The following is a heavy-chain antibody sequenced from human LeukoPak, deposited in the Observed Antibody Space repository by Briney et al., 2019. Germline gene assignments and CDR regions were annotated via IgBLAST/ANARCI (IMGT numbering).Heavy chain of an antibody. CDR3: ARQTTFDY. CDR1: GGSFSGYY. Sequence: PSETLSLTCAVYGGSFSGYYWSWIRQPPGKGLEWIGEINHGGSTNYNPSLKSRVTISVDTSKNQFSLKLSSVTAADTAVYYCARQTTFDYWGQGTLVTVSS. CDR2: INHGGST. J-gene: IGHJ4*02. D-gene: IGHD4-17*01. V-gene: IGHV4-34*01.